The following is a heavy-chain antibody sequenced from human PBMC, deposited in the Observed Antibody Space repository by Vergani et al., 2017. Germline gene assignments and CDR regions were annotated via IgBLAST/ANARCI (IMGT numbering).Heavy chain of an antibody. D-gene: IGHD3-3*01. Sequence: QLVESGGDLVQPGGSLRLSCAVSGFTVSSHYMSWVRQAPGKGLEWVSVIFSGGYTYYADSVKGRFTISRDDSKNRLYLQMNSLRAEDTAVYYCASQYYDFWSGRDWGQGTLVTVSS. CDR1: GFTVSSHY. J-gene: IGHJ1*01. CDR3: ASQYYDFWSGRD. CDR2: IFSGGYT. V-gene: IGHV3-66*04.